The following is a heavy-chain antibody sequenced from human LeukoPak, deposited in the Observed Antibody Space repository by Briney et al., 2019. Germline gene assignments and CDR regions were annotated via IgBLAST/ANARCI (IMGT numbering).Heavy chain of an antibody. Sequence: ASVKVSCKASGGTFSSYAISWVRQAPGQGLEWMGIINPSGGSTSYAQKFQGRVTMTRDTSTSTVYMEVSSLRSEDTAVYYCAREKSTSCCYYYYYYMDVWGKGTTVTVSS. D-gene: IGHD2-2*01. CDR1: GGTFSSYA. V-gene: IGHV1-46*01. CDR2: INPSGGST. J-gene: IGHJ6*03. CDR3: AREKSTSCCYYYYYYMDV.